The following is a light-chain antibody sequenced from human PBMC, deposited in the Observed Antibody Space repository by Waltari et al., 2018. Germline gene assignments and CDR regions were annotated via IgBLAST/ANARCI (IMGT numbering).Light chain of an antibody. CDR2: EDS. Sequence: SYELTQPPSVSVSPGQTARITCSGDALQKKYAYWYQQKSGQAPVLVIFEDSKRPSGIPERFSGSSSGTVATLTISGAQVEDEADYYCYSTDSSGDHQVFGGGTKLTVL. CDR1: ALQKKY. J-gene: IGLJ2*01. V-gene: IGLV3-10*01. CDR3: YSTDSSGDHQV.